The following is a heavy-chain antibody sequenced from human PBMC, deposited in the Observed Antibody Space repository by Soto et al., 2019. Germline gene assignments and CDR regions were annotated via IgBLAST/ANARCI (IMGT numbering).Heavy chain of an antibody. CDR3: AKGVKVPAVPFDY. CDR2: ISGSGGST. D-gene: IGHD2-2*01. V-gene: IGHV3-23*01. J-gene: IGHJ4*02. CDR1: GFTFSSYA. Sequence: EVQLLESGGGLVQPGGSLRLSCAASGFTFSSYAMNWVRQAPGKGLEWVSAISGSGGSTYYAASVKGRFTISSDNSKNTLYLQMKSLRAEDTAVYYCAKGVKVPAVPFDYWGQGTLVTVS.